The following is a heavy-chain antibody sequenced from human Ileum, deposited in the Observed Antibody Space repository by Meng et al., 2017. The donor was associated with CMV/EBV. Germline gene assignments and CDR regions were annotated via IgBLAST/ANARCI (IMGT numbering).Heavy chain of an antibody. CDR3: ASAPPRSKGVAY. CDR2: ISSSGSTI. Sequence: GGSLRLSCAASGFTFSDYYMSWIRQAPGKGLEWVSYISSSGSTIYYADPVKGRFTISRDNAKNSLYLQMNSLRAEDTAVYYCASAPPRSKGVAYWGQGTLVTVSS. CDR1: GFTFSDYY. V-gene: IGHV3-11*04. J-gene: IGHJ4*02. D-gene: IGHD2-21*01.